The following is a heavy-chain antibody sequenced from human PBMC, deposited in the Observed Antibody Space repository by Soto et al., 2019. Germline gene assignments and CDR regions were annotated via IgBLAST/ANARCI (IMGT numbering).Heavy chain of an antibody. CDR2: VYYTGDT. CDR1: SGPDRSHN. Sequence: QVQLQQSGPRLVKPSETLSLTCTVSSGPDRSHNWGWIRQPPGRGLEWIGYVYYTGDTAYNPSLRSRASISADTSTNDISLTLSSVTAADTAVYYCVRQGIDYLRGLGDVWGQGTTVSVSS. J-gene: IGHJ6*02. CDR3: VRQGIDYLRGLGDV. V-gene: IGHV4-59*08. D-gene: IGHD4-17*01.